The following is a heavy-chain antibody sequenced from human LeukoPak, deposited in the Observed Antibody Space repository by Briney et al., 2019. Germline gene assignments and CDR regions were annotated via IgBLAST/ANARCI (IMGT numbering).Heavy chain of an antibody. CDR1: GFTFSSYG. V-gene: IGHV3-30*18. J-gene: IGHJ5*02. D-gene: IGHD6-13*01. CDR3: AKGGYSSSWYPMA. CDR2: ISYDGSNK. Sequence: GGSLRLSCAASGFTFSSYGMHWVRQAPGKGLEWVAVISYDGSNKYYADSVKGRFTISRDNSKNTLYLQMNSLRAEDTAVYYCAKGGYSSSWYPMAWGQGTLVTVSS.